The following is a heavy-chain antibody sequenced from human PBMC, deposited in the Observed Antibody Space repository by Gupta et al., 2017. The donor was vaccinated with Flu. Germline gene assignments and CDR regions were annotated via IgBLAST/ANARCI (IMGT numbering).Heavy chain of an antibody. CDR2: ISGSGGST. D-gene: IGHD3-22*01. J-gene: IGHJ6*02. V-gene: IGHV3-23*01. CDR3: AKVSFYDSSGYYYYYYGMDV. CDR1: GFTFSSYA. Sequence: EVQLLESGGGLVQPGGSVRVSCAASGFTFSSYAMSWVRQAPGKGLEWVSAISGSGGSTYYADSVKGRFTISRDNSKNTLYLQMNSLRAEDTAVYYCAKVSFYDSSGYYYYYYGMDVWGQGTTVTVSS.